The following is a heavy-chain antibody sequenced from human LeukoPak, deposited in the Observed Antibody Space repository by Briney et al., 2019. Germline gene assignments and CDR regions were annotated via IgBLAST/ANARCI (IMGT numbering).Heavy chain of an antibody. Sequence: GGSLRLSCAASGFTFSKFAMHWVRQAPGKGLEWVAVVSYDGSYKYYADSVKGRFTISRDNSKNTLYLQMNSLRAEDTAVYYCARAPGYGAAYYFDYWGQGTLVTVSS. J-gene: IGHJ4*02. CDR3: ARAPGYGAAYYFDY. CDR2: VSYDGSYK. D-gene: IGHD1-1*01. V-gene: IGHV3-30*04. CDR1: GFTFSKFA.